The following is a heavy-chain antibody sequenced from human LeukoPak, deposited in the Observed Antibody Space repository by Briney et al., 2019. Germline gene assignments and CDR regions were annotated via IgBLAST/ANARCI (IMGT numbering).Heavy chain of an antibody. V-gene: IGHV1-18*01. CDR3: ARGRSIRYSAARGDAFDI. D-gene: IGHD5-12*01. Sequence: GASLKVSCKASGYTFTSYGISWVRQAPGQGLEWMGWISAYNGNTNYAQKLQGRVTMTTDTSTSTAYMELRSLRSDDTAVYYCARGRSIRYSAARGDAFDIWGQGTMVTVSS. CDR1: GYTFTSYG. CDR2: ISAYNGNT. J-gene: IGHJ3*02.